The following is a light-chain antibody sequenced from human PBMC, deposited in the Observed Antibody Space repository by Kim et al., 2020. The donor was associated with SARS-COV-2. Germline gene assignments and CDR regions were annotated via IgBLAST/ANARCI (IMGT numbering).Light chain of an antibody. CDR1: SSDVGGYNY. CDR2: DVS. Sequence: QSALTQPASVSESPGQTITISCTGTSSDVGGYNYVSWYQQHPGKAPKLMIYDVSKRPSGVSNRFSGSKSGNTASLTISGLQAEDESDYYFSSYTSSSPLYVFGTGTKVTVL. J-gene: IGLJ1*01. V-gene: IGLV2-14*01. CDR3: SSYTSSSPLYV.